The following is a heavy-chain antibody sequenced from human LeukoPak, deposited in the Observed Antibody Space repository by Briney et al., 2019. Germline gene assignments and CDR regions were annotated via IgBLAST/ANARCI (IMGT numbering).Heavy chain of an antibody. CDR1: GGSISSGGYY. J-gene: IGHJ5*02. D-gene: IGHD3-10*01. V-gene: IGHV4-61*02. Sequence: SQTLSLTCTVSGGSISSGGYYWSWTRQPAGKGLEWIGRIYTSGSTNYNPSLKSRVTMSVDTSKNQFSLKLSSVTAADTAVYYCARVPITMVRGVIIAWFDPWGQGTLVTVSS. CDR2: IYTSGST. CDR3: ARVPITMVRGVIIAWFDP.